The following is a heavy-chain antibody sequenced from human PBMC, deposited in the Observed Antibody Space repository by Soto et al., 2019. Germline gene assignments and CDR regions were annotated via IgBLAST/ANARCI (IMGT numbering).Heavy chain of an antibody. Sequence: PWESLKISCKGSGYSFTSYLIGWVRQMPGKGLEWMGIIYSGDSDTRHSPYFQGQVTISAEKSISTDYQQWSSLKASDTAMYYCARPRIAGRPYYYYGMDVWGQGTTVTVSS. D-gene: IGHD6-6*01. V-gene: IGHV5-51*01. CDR1: GYSFTSYL. J-gene: IGHJ6*02. CDR3: ARPRIAGRPYYYYGMDV. CDR2: IYSGDSDT.